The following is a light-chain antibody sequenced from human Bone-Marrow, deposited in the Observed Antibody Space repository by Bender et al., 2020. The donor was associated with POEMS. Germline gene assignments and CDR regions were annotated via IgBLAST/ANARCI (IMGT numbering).Light chain of an antibody. Sequence: QSALAQPPSVSGSPGQSVTISCTGTSSDVGSYDRVSWYQQPPGKAPKLMIYDVTRRPSGVPDRFSGSKSGNTAPLPVSGLQADDEADYYCTSFAGTNTLGVFGGGTKLTVL. CDR3: TSFAGTNTLGV. CDR2: DVT. J-gene: IGLJ3*02. CDR1: SSDVGSYDR. V-gene: IGLV2-8*01.